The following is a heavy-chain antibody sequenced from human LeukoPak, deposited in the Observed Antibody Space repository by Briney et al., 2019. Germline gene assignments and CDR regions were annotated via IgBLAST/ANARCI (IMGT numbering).Heavy chain of an antibody. Sequence: SETLSLTCTVSGGSISSYYWSWIRQPPGKGLEWIGYIYYSGSTNYNPSLKSRVTISVDTSKNQFSLKLSSVTAADTAVYYCASGGRWYTAMVIWGQGTLVTVSS. V-gene: IGHV4-59*12. CDR1: GGSISSYY. J-gene: IGHJ4*02. D-gene: IGHD5-18*01. CDR3: ASGGRWYTAMVI. CDR2: IYYSGST.